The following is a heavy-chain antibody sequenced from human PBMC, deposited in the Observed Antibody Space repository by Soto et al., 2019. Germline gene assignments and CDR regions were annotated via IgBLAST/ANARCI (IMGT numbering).Heavy chain of an antibody. Sequence: PGGSLRLSCAASGFTFDDYAMHWVRQAPGKGLEWVSGISWNSGSIGYADSVKGRFTISRDNAKNSLYLQMNSLRAEDTALYYCAKDSGRVGATPVDYWGQGTLVTVSS. D-gene: IGHD1-26*01. J-gene: IGHJ4*02. CDR1: GFTFDDYA. CDR2: ISWNSGSI. V-gene: IGHV3-9*01. CDR3: AKDSGRVGATPVDY.